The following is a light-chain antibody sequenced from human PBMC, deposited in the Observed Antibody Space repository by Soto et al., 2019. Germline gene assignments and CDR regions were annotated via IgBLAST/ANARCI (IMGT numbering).Light chain of an antibody. CDR3: HQRQSWPRT. CDR2: GAS. J-gene: IGKJ1*01. Sequence: EVVWREWQGTLSLCPGESATLSCRACQSVSSNLAWYQQKPGQAPRLLIYGASIRAADIPARFSASGSGTDFTLTISDVQPEDFALYYCHQRQSWPRTVGQGTKVDIK. V-gene: IGKV3-11*01. CDR1: QSVSSN.